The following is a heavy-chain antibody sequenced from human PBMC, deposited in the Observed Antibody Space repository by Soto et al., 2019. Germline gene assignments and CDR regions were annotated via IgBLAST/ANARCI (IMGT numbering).Heavy chain of an antibody. V-gene: IGHV3-64*01. D-gene: IGHD2-2*01. J-gene: IGHJ4*02. CDR2: ISSNGGST. CDR3: VKDFGRIVVAPSG. CDR1: GFTFSSYG. Sequence: GGFLRLSCAASGFTFSSYGRHWVRQAPGKELEYVSAISSNGGSTYYANTVKGRFTISRDNSKNTLYLQMSSLRVEDTAMYYCVKDFGRIVVAPSGWGQGTLVTVSS.